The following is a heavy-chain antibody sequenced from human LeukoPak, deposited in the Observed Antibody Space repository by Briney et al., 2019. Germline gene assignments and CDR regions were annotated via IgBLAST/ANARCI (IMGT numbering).Heavy chain of an antibody. CDR2: ISGSDGST. CDR3: AKGSQYNILTGFIVGAMDDFDH. Sequence: PGGSLRLSCAASGFSFSSHGMNWVRQAPGKGLEWVSGISGSDGSTHYADSVKGRFTISRDNSENTLYLEMNSLRAEDTAVYYCAKGSQYNILTGFIVGAMDDFDHWGQGTLVTVSS. CDR1: GFSFSSHG. D-gene: IGHD3-9*01. J-gene: IGHJ4*02. V-gene: IGHV3-23*01.